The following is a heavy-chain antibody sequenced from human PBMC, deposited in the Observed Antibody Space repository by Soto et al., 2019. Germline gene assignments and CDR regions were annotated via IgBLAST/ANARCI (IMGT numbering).Heavy chain of an antibody. V-gene: IGHV3-64*01. CDR1: GFTFSGYS. D-gene: IGHD6-19*01. J-gene: IGHJ4*02. Sequence: EVQLVESGGGLVQPGGSLRLSCAAYGFTFSGYSMFWVRQAPGKGLEYVSAINTNGVNTFYAKSVKGRFTISRDNSNNTMYLQMGSLRAEDMAVYYCARGRVEDSSGWATYFDYWGQGTLVTVSS. CDR3: ARGRVEDSSGWATYFDY. CDR2: INTNGVNT.